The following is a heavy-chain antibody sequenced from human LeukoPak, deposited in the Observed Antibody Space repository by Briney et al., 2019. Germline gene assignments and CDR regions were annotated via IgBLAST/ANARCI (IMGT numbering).Heavy chain of an antibody. J-gene: IGHJ4*02. V-gene: IGHV4-59*01. D-gene: IGHD3-22*01. CDR2: IYYSGST. CDR3: ARGAYYYDSSGYWYYFDY. Sequence: PSETLSLTCTVSGGSISSYYWSWIRQPPGKGLEWIGYIYYSGSTNYNPSLKSRVTISVDTSKNQFSLKLSSVTAADTAVYYCARGAYYYDSSGYWYYFDYWGQGTLVTVSS. CDR1: GGSISSYY.